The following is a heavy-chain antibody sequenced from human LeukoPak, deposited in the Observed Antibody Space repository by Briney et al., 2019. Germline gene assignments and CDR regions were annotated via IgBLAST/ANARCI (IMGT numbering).Heavy chain of an antibody. Sequence: PGGSLRLSCAASGFTVSSNYMSLVRQAPGKGLEWVSVIYSGGSTYYADSVKGRFTISRDNSKNTLYLQMNSLRAEDTAVYYCARKSRLGISGGFDYYGMDVWGQGTTVTVSS. V-gene: IGHV3-66*01. CDR2: IYSGGST. CDR3: ARKSRLGISGGFDYYGMDV. D-gene: IGHD3-16*01. CDR1: GFTVSSNY. J-gene: IGHJ6*02.